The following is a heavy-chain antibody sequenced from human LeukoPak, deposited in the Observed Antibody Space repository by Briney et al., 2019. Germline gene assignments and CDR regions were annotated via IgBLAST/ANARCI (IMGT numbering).Heavy chain of an antibody. Sequence: GGSLRLSCAASRFTFSSYEMNWVRQAPGKGLEWVSYISSSGSTIYYADSVKGRFTISRDNAESSLYLQMNSLRAEDTAVYYCATFYGSGKGGAFDIWGQGTMVTVSS. D-gene: IGHD3-10*01. J-gene: IGHJ3*02. CDR3: ATFYGSGKGGAFDI. CDR2: ISSSGSTI. V-gene: IGHV3-48*03. CDR1: RFTFSSYE.